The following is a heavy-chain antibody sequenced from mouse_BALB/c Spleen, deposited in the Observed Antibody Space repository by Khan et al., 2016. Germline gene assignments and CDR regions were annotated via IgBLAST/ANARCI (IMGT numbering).Heavy chain of an antibody. CDR1: GYAFSSYW. CDR3: AGLTGTREAVDY. V-gene: IGHV1-80*01. J-gene: IGHJ4*01. Sequence: QVQLKQSGAELVRPGSSVKISCKASGYAFSSYWMNWVKQRPGQGLEWIGQIYPGDGDTNYNGKFKGKATLTADKSSSTAYMQLSSLTSEDSAVYFCAGLTGTREAVDYWGQGTSVTVSS. CDR2: IYPGDGDT. D-gene: IGHD4-1*01.